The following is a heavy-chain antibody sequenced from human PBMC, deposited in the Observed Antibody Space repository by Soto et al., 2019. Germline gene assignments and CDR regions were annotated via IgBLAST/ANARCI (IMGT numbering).Heavy chain of an antibody. CDR1: FDSISTCD. CDR3: ARGRTVRNYADDSSDYFYFFDY. CDR2: VYYTGST. J-gene: IGHJ4*02. D-gene: IGHD3-22*01. V-gene: IGHV4-59*01. Sequence: LSRTFTVSFDSISTCDGGVMRQSPSKELGWIGYVYYTGSTNYNPSLKSRVTISVDRSKNQFSLKLTSANAADMAVYYCARGRTVRNYADDSSDYFYFFDYWGQGTQVTVSS.